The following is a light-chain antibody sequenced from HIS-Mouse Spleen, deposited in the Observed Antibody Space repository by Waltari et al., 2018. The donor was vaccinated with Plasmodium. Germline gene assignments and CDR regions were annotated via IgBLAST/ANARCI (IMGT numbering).Light chain of an antibody. CDR1: TLRAKY. Sequence: SYELTQPPSVSVSPGQTASITCSGDTLRAKYASWYQQKSGQSPVLVIYQGSKRPSGTPGRFACTTAAKTATMTISGNEAMDDADYYCPAWDSSTDYVFGAGTKVTVL. V-gene: IGLV3-1*01. CDR3: PAWDSSTDYV. CDR2: QGS. J-gene: IGLJ1*01.